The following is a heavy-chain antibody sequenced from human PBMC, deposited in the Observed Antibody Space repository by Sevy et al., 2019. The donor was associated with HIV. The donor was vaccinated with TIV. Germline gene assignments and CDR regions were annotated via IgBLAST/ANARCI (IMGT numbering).Heavy chain of an antibody. J-gene: IGHJ1*01. CDR1: GLTFSSYW. V-gene: IGHV3-7*01. D-gene: IGHD2-2*01. CDR3: ATILPAGVPAEYFQH. CDR2: INQGGSQE. Sequence: AGSLRLSCAASGLTFSSYWMTWVRQAPGKGLEWVANINQGGSQEYYVDSVKGRFTISRDNAKNSLYLQINSLRAEDTAVYYCATILPAGVPAEYFQHWGQGTLVTVSS.